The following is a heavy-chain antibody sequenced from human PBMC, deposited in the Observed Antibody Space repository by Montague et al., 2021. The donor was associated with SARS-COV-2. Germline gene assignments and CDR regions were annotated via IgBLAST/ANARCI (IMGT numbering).Heavy chain of an antibody. V-gene: IGHV3-30-3*01. CDR3: ARPYCSGGSCYFFFDY. Sequence: SLRLSCAASGFTFSSYAMHWVRQAPGKGLEWVAVISYDGSNKYYADSVKGRFTISRDNSKNTLYLQMNSLRAEDTAVYYCARPYCSGGSCYFFFDYWGQGTLVTVS. J-gene: IGHJ4*02. CDR2: ISYDGSNK. D-gene: IGHD2-15*01. CDR1: GFTFSSYA.